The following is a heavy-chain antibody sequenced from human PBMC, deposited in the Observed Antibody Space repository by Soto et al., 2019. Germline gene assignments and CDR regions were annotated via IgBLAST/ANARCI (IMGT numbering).Heavy chain of an antibody. J-gene: IGHJ6*02. D-gene: IGHD6-13*01. CDR1: GLTFSSFA. CDR3: AKGHSSSPSPQYYYYGMDV. V-gene: IGHV3-23*01. Sequence: PGGSLRLSCAASGLTFSSFAMSWVRQAPGKGLEWVSGISGSGGSTYHADSVKGRFIISRDNSKNVLYLQMNSVRAEDTAVYYCAKGHSSSPSPQYYYYGMDVSGQGTTLTVSS. CDR2: ISGSGGST.